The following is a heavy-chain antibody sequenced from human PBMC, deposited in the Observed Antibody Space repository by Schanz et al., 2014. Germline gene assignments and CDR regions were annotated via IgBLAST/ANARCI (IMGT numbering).Heavy chain of an antibody. D-gene: IGHD3-10*01. V-gene: IGHV3-11*01. CDR2: IRTSGTTT. J-gene: IGHJ4*02. CDR3: VRDHGSGIL. Sequence: QVQLVESGGGVVQPGRSLRLSCAASGFPFSEYFMSWIRQAPGKGLECIAHIRTSGTTTYYADSVKGRFTISRDNSNNSLYLQMNSLRVDDTAVYYCVRDHGSGILWGQGTPVTVSS. CDR1: GFPFSEYF.